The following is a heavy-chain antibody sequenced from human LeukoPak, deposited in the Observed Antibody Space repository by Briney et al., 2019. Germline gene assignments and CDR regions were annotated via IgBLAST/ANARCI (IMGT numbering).Heavy chain of an antibody. Sequence: GGSLRLSCVVSGSTFSSYWMSWVRQAPGKGLEWVSHISSSGSITYYGDSVKGRITISRDNAKNSVSLYMNSLRAEDSAVYYCARPGITAFDIWGQGTMVTVSS. CDR1: GSTFSSYW. J-gene: IGHJ3*02. D-gene: IGHD3-10*01. CDR2: ISSSGSIT. V-gene: IGHV3-48*01. CDR3: ARPGITAFDI.